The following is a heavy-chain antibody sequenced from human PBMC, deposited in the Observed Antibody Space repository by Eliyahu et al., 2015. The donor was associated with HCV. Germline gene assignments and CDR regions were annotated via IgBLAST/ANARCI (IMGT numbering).Heavy chain of an antibody. CDR3: VRNVPFDY. CDR1: GFTFSGSW. Sequence: EVQLVESGGGLVQPGGSLRLSCEASGFTFSGSWMNWVRQAPGKGLGGVAKVELSGGQKVYVDSVKGRFTISRDDARNSVSLQMDSLRVEDTAVYYCVRNVPFDYWGQGAVVTV. J-gene: IGHJ4*02. D-gene: IGHD3-10*02. CDR2: VELSGGQK. V-gene: IGHV3-7*01.